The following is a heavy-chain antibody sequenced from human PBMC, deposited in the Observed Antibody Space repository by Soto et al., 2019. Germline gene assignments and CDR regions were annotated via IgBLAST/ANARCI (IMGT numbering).Heavy chain of an antibody. CDR3: ARDVTMVRGVIPLVYGMDV. V-gene: IGHV4-31*03. D-gene: IGHD3-10*01. Sequence: QVQLQESGPGLVKPSQTLSLTCTVSGGSISSGGYYWSWIRQHPGKGLEWIGYIYYSGSTYYNPSIKSRVTISVDTSKNQFSLKLSSVTAADTAVYYCARDVTMVRGVIPLVYGMDVWGQGTTVTVSS. CDR2: IYYSGST. J-gene: IGHJ6*02. CDR1: GGSISSGGYY.